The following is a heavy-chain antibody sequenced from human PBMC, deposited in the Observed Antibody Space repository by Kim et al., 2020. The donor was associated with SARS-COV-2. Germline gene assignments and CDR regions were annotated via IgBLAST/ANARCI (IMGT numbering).Heavy chain of an antibody. CDR2: ISSSSSYI. J-gene: IGHJ6*02. CDR3: ARDPVAATSYYYYGMDV. D-gene: IGHD2-15*01. Sequence: GGSLRLSCAASGFTFSSYSMNWVRQAPGKGLEWVSSISSSSSYIYYADSVKGRFTISRDNAKNSLYLQMNSLRAEDTAVYYCARDPVAATSYYYYGMDVWGQGTTVTVSS. V-gene: IGHV3-21*01. CDR1: GFTFSSYS.